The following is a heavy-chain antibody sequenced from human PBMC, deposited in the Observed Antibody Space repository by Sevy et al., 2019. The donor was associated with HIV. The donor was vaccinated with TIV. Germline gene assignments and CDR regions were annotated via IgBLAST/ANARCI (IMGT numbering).Heavy chain of an antibody. V-gene: IGHV3-13*01. D-gene: IGHD1-7*01. CDR3: ARSITGTTVDY. CDR1: GFTFSSYD. J-gene: IGHJ4*02. CDR2: IGTAGDT. Sequence: GGSLRLSCAASGFTFSSYDMHWVRQATGKGLEWVSAIGTAGDTYYPGSVKGRFTISRENAKNSLYLQMNSLRAGDTAVYYCARSITGTTVDYWGQGTLVTVSS.